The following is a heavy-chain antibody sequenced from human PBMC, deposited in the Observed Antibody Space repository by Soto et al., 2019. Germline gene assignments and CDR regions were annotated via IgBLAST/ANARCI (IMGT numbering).Heavy chain of an antibody. CDR3: ARDGQTYYDFWSGYYLFDY. J-gene: IGHJ4*02. CDR1: GFTFSSYS. CDR2: ISSSSSYI. V-gene: IGHV3-21*01. Sequence: GGSLRLSCAASGFTFSSYSMNWVRQAPGKGLEWVSSISSSSSYIYYADSVKGRFTISRDNAKNSLYLQMNSLRAEDTAVYYCARDGQTYYDFWSGYYLFDYWGQGTLVTVSS. D-gene: IGHD3-3*01.